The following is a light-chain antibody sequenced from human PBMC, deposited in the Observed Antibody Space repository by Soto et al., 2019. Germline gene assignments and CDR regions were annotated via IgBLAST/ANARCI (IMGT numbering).Light chain of an antibody. CDR1: QGISTY. Sequence: DIQLTQSPSFLSASVGDRVTITCWASQGISTYLAWYQQKPGKAPKLLIFPASTLHSGVPSRFSGSGSGTEFTLSISSLQPEDFATYYCQHLSGYPQTFGQGTRWIS. V-gene: IGKV1-9*01. J-gene: IGKJ1*01. CDR3: QHLSGYPQT. CDR2: PAS.